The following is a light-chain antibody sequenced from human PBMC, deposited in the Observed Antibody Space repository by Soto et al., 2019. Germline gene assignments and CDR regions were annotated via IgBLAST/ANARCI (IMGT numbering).Light chain of an antibody. CDR3: QQDGSSPRT. CDR2: GAS. CDR1: QSVSSSY. J-gene: IGKJ1*01. V-gene: IGKV3-20*01. Sequence: EIVLTQSPGTLSLSPGERATLSCRASQSVSSSYLAWYQQKPGQAPRLLIYGASSRATGIPDRFSGRGSGTDVTLTISRREPEDFAVYYCQQDGSSPRTFGQGTKVEIK.